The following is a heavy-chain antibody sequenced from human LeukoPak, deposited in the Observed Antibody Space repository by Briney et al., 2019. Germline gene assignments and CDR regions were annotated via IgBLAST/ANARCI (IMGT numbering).Heavy chain of an antibody. CDR2: ISSSSSTI. CDR1: GFTFSSYS. Sequence: GGSLRLSCAGSGFTFSSYSMNWVRQAPGKGLEWVSYISSSSSTIYYADSVKGRFTISRDNAKNSLYLQMNSLRAEDTAVYYCARAGTVNKDGKRDYWGQGTLVTVSS. CDR3: ARAGTVNKDGKRDY. D-gene: IGHD4-17*01. J-gene: IGHJ4*02. V-gene: IGHV3-48*04.